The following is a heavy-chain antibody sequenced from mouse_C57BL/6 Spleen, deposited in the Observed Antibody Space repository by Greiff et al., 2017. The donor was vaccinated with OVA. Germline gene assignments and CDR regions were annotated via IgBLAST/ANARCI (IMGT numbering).Heavy chain of an antibody. CDR2: IYPGDGDT. Sequence: QVQLQQSGAELVKPGASVKISCKASGYAFSSYWMNWVKQRPGKGLEWIGQIYPGDGDTNYNGKFKGKATLTADKSSSTAYMQLSSLTSEDSAVYFCARSPNYYGSSYGWYVDVWGTGTTVTVSS. CDR3: ARSPNYYGSSYGWYVDV. V-gene: IGHV1-80*01. D-gene: IGHD1-1*01. CDR1: GYAFSSYW. J-gene: IGHJ1*03.